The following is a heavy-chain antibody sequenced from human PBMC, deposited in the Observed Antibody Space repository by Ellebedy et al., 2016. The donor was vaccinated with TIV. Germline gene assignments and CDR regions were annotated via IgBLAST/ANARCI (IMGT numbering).Heavy chain of an antibody. Sequence: SGPTLVXPTETLTLTCTFSGFSLTATGEGVGWVCQPPGKALDWLAIIYWDNDDRYSSPMRSRLRITKDTSRREVVLTMTNMDPVDTGTYYCVQIMITYGGVTRTDAFDVWGQGILVTVSS. CDR1: GFSLTATGEG. CDR3: VQIMITYGGVTRTDAFDV. D-gene: IGHD3-16*01. CDR2: IYWDNDD. V-gene: IGHV2-5*04. J-gene: IGHJ3*01.